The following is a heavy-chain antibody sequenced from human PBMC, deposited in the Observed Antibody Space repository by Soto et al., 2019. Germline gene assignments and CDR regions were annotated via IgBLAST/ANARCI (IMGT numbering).Heavy chain of an antibody. CDR1: GFTFSSYA. Sequence: QPGGSLRLSGAASGFTFSSYAMSWVRQGPGKGLEWVSAISGSGGSTYYADSVKGRFTISRDNSKNTLYLQMNSLRAEDTAVYYCAKDPAGGIFGTNPNWFDPWGQGTLVTVSS. J-gene: IGHJ5*02. CDR3: AKDPAGGIFGTNPNWFDP. D-gene: IGHD3-3*01. CDR2: ISGSGGST. V-gene: IGHV3-23*01.